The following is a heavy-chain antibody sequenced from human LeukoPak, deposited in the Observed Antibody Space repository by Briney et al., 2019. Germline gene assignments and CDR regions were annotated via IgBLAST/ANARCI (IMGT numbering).Heavy chain of an antibody. V-gene: IGHV3-48*03. Sequence: PGGSLRLSCAASGFTFSNYEMNWVRQAPGKGLEWVSYISSSGNTIYHADSVKGRFTISRDNAKNSLYLQMNSLRAEDTAVYYCARGAYDSSGYYHYWGQGTLVTVSS. J-gene: IGHJ4*02. CDR2: ISSSGNTI. CDR3: ARGAYDSSGYYHY. CDR1: GFTFSNYE. D-gene: IGHD3-22*01.